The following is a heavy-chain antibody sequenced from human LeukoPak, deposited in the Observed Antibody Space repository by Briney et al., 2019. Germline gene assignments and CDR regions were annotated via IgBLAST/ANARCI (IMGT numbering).Heavy chain of an antibody. J-gene: IGHJ4*02. CDR2: TNPNSGNT. CDR3: ARSSVGARRRIDY. CDR1: GYTFTSYD. D-gene: IGHD1-26*01. V-gene: IGHV1-8*01. Sequence: ASVTVSYKASGYTFTSYDINWVRQATGQGHGWMGWTNPNSGNTGYAQKFQGRVTMTRSTSINTAYMELNSLTSEDTAVYYCARSSVGARRRIDYWGQGTLVTVSS.